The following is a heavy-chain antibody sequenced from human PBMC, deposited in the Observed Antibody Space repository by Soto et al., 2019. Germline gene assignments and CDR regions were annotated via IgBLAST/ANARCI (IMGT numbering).Heavy chain of an antibody. CDR2: IFSSDEK. V-gene: IGHV2-26*01. CDR3: ARFRRGYSYGPTYYFDY. J-gene: IGHJ4*02. Sequence: GSGPTLVNPTETLTLTCTVSGFSLSNGRMGVSWIRQPPGKALEWLAHIFSSDEKSYSTSLRSRLTISQDTSKSQVVLTMTNMDPVDTATYYCARFRRGYSYGPTYYFDYWGQGTLVTVSS. CDR1: GFSLSNGRMG. D-gene: IGHD5-18*01.